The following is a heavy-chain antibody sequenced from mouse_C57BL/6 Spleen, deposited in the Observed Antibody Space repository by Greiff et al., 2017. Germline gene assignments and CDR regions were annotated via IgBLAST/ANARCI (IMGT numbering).Heavy chain of an antibody. CDR1: GFNIKDDY. Sequence: EVQLQQSGAELVRPGASVKLSCTASGFNIKDDYMHWVKQRPEQGLEWIGWIDPENGDTEYASKVQGKATITADTSSNTAYLQLSSLTSEDTAVYYCTSADDGYYAWFAYWGQGTLVTVSA. CDR2: IDPENGDT. J-gene: IGHJ3*01. CDR3: TSADDGYYAWFAY. V-gene: IGHV14-4*01. D-gene: IGHD2-3*01.